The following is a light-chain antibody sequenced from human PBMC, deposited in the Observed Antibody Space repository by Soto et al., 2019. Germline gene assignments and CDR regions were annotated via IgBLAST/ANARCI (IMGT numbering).Light chain of an antibody. J-gene: IGKJ2*02. CDR1: ESVSSS. CDR2: GAS. Sequence: EIVLTQSPATLSLSPGERATLSCGASESVSSSLAWYQQKPGLAPRLLIYGASSRATGIPDRFSGSGSGTDFTLTISRLEPEDFAVYYCQQYGSSPGTFGQGTKLEIK. CDR3: QQYGSSPGT. V-gene: IGKV3D-20*01.